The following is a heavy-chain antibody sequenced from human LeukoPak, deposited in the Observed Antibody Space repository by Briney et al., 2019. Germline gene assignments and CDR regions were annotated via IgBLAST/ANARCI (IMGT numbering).Heavy chain of an antibody. V-gene: IGHV3-23*01. CDR3: AKGRGYGDYGSTFEY. CDR1: GFIFSNYA. CDR2: ISGSGGRT. Sequence: GGSLRLSCAASGFIFSNYAMNSGRQAPGKGLERVLVISGSGGRTYYIDSVKGRFTISRDNSKNTLYPQMNSLRDDDTAVYYCAKGRGYGDYGSTFEYWGQGTLATVSS. J-gene: IGHJ4*02. D-gene: IGHD4-17*01.